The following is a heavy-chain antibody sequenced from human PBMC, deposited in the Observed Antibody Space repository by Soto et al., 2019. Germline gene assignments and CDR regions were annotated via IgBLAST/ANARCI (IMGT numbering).Heavy chain of an antibody. D-gene: IGHD6-13*01. V-gene: IGHV1-8*01. CDR2: MNPNSGNT. J-gene: IGHJ3*02. CDR3: ARHDSSSDAFDT. CDR1: GYTFTSYD. Sequence: ASVKVSCKASGYTFTSYDINWVRQATGQGLEWMGWMNPNSGNTGYAQKFQGRVTMTRNTSISTAYMELSSLRSEDTAVYYCARHDSSSDAFDTWGQGTMVTVS.